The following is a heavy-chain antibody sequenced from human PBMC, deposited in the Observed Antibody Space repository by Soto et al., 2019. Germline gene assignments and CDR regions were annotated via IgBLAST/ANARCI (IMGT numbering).Heavy chain of an antibody. CDR2: ISAYNGNT. V-gene: IGHV1-18*01. CDR3: ARGHSITGSPYWFDP. CDR1: GYTFTSYG. J-gene: IGHJ5*02. Sequence: ASVKVSCKASGYTFTSYGISWVRQAPGQGLEWMGWISAYNGNTNYAQKFQGRVTMTRDTSTSTVYMELSSLRSEDTAVYYCARGHSITGSPYWFDPWGQGTLVTVSS. D-gene: IGHD1-20*01.